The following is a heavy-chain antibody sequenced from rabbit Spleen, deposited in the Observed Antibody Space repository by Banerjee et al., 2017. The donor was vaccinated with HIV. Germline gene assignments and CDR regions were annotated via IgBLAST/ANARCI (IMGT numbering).Heavy chain of an antibody. Sequence: QSLEESGGDLVKPGASLALTCTASGFDLSNYYYIYWVRQAPGKGLEWIGCIYAGSSGSTYYASWAIGRFTISKTSSTTVTLQMTSLTAADTATYFCARGSATMTMVITGWYFTLWGPGTLVTVS. D-gene: IGHD2-1*01. CDR2: IYAGSSGST. CDR1: GFDLSNYYY. J-gene: IGHJ4*01. CDR3: ARGSATMTMVITGWYFTL. V-gene: IGHV1S40*01.